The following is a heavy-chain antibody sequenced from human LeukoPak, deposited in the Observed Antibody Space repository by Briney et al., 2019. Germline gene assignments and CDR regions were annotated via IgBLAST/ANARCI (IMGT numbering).Heavy chain of an antibody. Sequence: KPSETLSLTCTVSGGSISSSSYYWGWIRQPPGKGLEWIGSIYYSGSTYYNPSLKSRVTISVDTSKNQFSLKLSSVTAADTAVHYCARGFHTVTVTLDYWGQGTLVTVSS. J-gene: IGHJ4*02. D-gene: IGHD4-17*01. CDR1: GGSISSSSYY. CDR2: IYYSGST. CDR3: ARGFHTVTVTLDY. V-gene: IGHV4-39*01.